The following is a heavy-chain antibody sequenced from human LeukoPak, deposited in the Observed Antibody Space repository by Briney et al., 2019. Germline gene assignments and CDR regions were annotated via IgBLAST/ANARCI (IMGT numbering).Heavy chain of an antibody. D-gene: IGHD3-16*02. Sequence: GGSLRPSCGASGFTFSNYAMNWVRQAPGKGLEWVSGISNSGGSAYYADSVKGRFTISRDNSRSTLYLQMNSLRAEDTAVYYCAKGLRLGELSSGFDYWGQGTLVTVSS. CDR2: ISNSGGSA. V-gene: IGHV3-23*01. CDR3: AKGLRLGELSSGFDY. CDR1: GFTFSNYA. J-gene: IGHJ4*02.